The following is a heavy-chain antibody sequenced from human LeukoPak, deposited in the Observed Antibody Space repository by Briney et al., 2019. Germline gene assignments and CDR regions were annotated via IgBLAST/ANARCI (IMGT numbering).Heavy chain of an antibody. D-gene: IGHD1-14*01. V-gene: IGHV1-8*01. CDR2: MNPNSGNT. CDR3: ARWVASNNKFAY. Sequence: ASVKVSCKASGYIFTSYDINWVRQATGQGLEWMGWMNPNSGNTGYAQKFEGRVTMTTNTSISTAYMELSSLRSEDTAVYYCARWVASNNKFAYWGQRTLVTVSS. J-gene: IGHJ4*02. CDR1: GYIFTSYD.